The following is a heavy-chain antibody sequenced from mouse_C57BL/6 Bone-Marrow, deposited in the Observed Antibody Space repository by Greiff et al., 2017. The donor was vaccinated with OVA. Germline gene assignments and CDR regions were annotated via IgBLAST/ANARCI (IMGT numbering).Heavy chain of an antibody. D-gene: IGHD1-1*01. CDR3: GRYSYYGSSLDY. J-gene: IGHJ2*01. CDR2: IRNKANGYTT. Sequence: EVKLVESGGGLVQPGGSLSLSCAASGFTFTDYYMSWVRQPPGKALEWLGFIRNKANGYTTEYSASVKGRFTISRDNSQSILYLQMNALRAEDSATYYCGRYSYYGSSLDYWGQGTTLTVSS. CDR1: GFTFTDYY. V-gene: IGHV7-3*01.